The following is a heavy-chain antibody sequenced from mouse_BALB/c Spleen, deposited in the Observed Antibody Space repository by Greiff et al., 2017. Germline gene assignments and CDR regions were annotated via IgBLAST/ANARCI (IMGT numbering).Heavy chain of an antibody. CDR1: GFNIKDYY. CDR3: NAGATGYAMDY. Sequence: VQLKQSGAELVRSGASVKLSCTASGFNIKDYYMHWVKQRPEQGLEWIGWIDPENGDTEYAPKFQGKATMTADTSSNTAYLQLSSLTSEDTAVYYCNAGATGYAMDYWGQGTSVTVSS. D-gene: IGHD3-1*01. V-gene: IGHV14-4*02. CDR2: IDPENGDT. J-gene: IGHJ4*01.